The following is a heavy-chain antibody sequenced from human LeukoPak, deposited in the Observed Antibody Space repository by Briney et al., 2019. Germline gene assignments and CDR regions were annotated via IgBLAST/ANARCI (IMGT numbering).Heavy chain of an antibody. Sequence: SETLSLTCAVYGGSFSGYYWSWIRQPPGKGLEWIGEINRSGSTNYNPSLKSRVTISVDASKNQFSLKLSSVTAADTAVYYCARRKVLYCSGGSCYRRSGFDYWGQGTLVTVSS. CDR2: INRSGST. CDR3: ARRKVLYCSGGSCYRRSGFDY. D-gene: IGHD2-15*01. J-gene: IGHJ4*02. V-gene: IGHV4-34*01. CDR1: GGSFSGYY.